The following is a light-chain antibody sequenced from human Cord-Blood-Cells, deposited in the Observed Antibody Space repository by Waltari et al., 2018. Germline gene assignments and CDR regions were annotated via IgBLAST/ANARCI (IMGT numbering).Light chain of an antibody. CDR1: QSISSY. CDR3: QQSYSTPIT. Sequence: IQMTQSPSSLSASVGDRVTITCRASQSISSYLNWYQQKPGKAPKLLIYAASSLKSGGPSRFSGSGSGTDFTLTISSLQPEDFATYYCQQSYSTPITFGQGTRLEIK. V-gene: IGKV1-39*01. J-gene: IGKJ5*01. CDR2: AAS.